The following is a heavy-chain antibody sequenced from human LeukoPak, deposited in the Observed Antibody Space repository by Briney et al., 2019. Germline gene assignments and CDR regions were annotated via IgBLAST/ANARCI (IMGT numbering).Heavy chain of an antibody. CDR3: AKDSFSFNGIYDALDI. D-gene: IGHD2-8*01. CDR2: INTDGSST. Sequence: GGSLRLSCAASGFTFSSYWMHWVRQAPGKGLVWVSRINTDGSSTTYADSVKGRFTISRDDSKNTLFLQMDSLRAEDTAIYYCAKDSFSFNGIYDALDIWGQGTVVTVSS. J-gene: IGHJ3*02. V-gene: IGHV3-74*01. CDR1: GFTFSSYW.